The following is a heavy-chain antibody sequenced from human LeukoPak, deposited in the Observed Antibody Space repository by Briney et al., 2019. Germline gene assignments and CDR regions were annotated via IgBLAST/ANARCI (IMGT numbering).Heavy chain of an antibody. CDR1: GGSISSYY. CDR3: ASDLIVVVPAAIGNWFDP. J-gene: IGHJ5*02. V-gene: IGHV4-4*07. CDR2: IYTSGST. Sequence: SETLSLTCTVSGGSISSYYWSWIRQPAGKGLEWIGRIYTSGSTNYNPSLKSRVTMSVDTSKNQFSLKLSSVTAADTAVYYCASDLIVVVPAAIGNWFDPWGQGTLVTLSS. D-gene: IGHD2-2*02.